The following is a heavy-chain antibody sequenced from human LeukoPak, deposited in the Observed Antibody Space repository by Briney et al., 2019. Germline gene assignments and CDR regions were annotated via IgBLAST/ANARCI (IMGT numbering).Heavy chain of an antibody. V-gene: IGHV3-53*01. Sequence: TGGSLRLSCAASGFTVSNNYMTWVRQAPGRGLEWVSFIYSGGSTYYADSVKGRFTISRDSSKNTLYLQMNSLRAEDTASYYCARLSGSYSFDIWGQGTMVTVSS. CDR2: IYSGGST. CDR3: ARLSGSYSFDI. D-gene: IGHD1-26*01. J-gene: IGHJ3*02. CDR1: GFTVSNNY.